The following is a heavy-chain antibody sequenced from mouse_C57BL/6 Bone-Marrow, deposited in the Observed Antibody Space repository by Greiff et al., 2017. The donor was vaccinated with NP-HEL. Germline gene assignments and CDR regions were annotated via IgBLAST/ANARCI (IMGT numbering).Heavy chain of an antibody. CDR1: GYTFTSYG. CDR2: IYPRSGNT. CDR3: ARAGYHWRNWYFDD. D-gene: IGHD2-2*01. J-gene: IGHJ1*03. V-gene: IGHV1-81*01. Sequence: QVQLQQSGAELARPGASVKLSCKASGYTFTSYGISWVKQRTGQGLEWIGVIYPRSGNTYYNEKFKGKATLTADKSSSTAYMELRSLTSEDSAVYFCARAGYHWRNWYFDDWGTGTTVTVSS.